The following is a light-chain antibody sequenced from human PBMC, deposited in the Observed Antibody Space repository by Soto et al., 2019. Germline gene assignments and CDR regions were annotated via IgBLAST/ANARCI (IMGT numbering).Light chain of an antibody. CDR2: DTF. CDR3: QHRAYWPWT. Sequence: EIVLTQSPATLSLSPGERGTLSCRASQNIGTYVAWYQQRPGQAPRLLSYDTFNRATGIPARFSGGGSGTDFTLSISRLEPEEFAVYCCQHRAYWPWTFGKGTKV. J-gene: IGKJ1*01. CDR1: QNIGTY. V-gene: IGKV3-11*01.